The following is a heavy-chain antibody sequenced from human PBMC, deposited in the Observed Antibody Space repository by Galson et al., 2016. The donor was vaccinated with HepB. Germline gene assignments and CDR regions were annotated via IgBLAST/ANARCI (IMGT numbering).Heavy chain of an antibody. CDR2: ISTHRATI. CDR1: GVTFTTHT. J-gene: IGHJ2*01. Sequence: LRHRRPASGVTFTTHTLNRVPQAPGTGLESLSYISTHRATIHYADSAKGRSTVSRDNAKNSPYLQLNGLRAEDTAVYSCARVQFSSGSYWFFDLWGRGTLVTVSS. CDR3: ARVQFSSGSYWFFDL. V-gene: IGHV3-48*01. D-gene: IGHD5-18*01.